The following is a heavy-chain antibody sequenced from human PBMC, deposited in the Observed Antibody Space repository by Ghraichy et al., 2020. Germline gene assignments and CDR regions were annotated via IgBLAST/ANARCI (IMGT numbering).Heavy chain of an antibody. CDR1: GGSISSYY. J-gene: IGHJ4*02. V-gene: IGHV4-59*01. D-gene: IGHD1-26*01. Sequence: SETLSLTCTVSGGSISSYYWSWIRQPPGKGLEWIGYIYYSGSTNYNPSLKSRVTISVDTSKNQFSLKLSSVTAADTAVYYCARENSGSYFDYWGQGTLVTVSS. CDR3: ARENSGSYFDY. CDR2: IYYSGST.